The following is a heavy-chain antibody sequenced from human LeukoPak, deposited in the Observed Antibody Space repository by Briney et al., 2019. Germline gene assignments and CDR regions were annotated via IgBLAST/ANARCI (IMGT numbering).Heavy chain of an antibody. CDR3: VKGFVHPTYYFDY. CDR2: ITGSGDGT. CDR1: GFTFGNYA. Sequence: GGSLRLSCAASGFTFGNYAMMWVRQAPGKRLEWVSSITGSGDGTYYADSVRGRFTISRDNSENTLYLQLNSLRADDTAVYFCVKGFVHPTYYFDYWGQGTLVTVSS. V-gene: IGHV3-23*01. D-gene: IGHD3-10*01. J-gene: IGHJ4*02.